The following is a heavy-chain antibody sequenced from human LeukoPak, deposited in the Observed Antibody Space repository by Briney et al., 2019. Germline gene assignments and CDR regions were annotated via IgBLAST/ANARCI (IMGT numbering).Heavy chain of an antibody. CDR1: GGSFSGYY. V-gene: IGHV4-34*01. CDR3: ARAYYDFWSGYYTGFDY. Sequence: KPSETLSLTCAVYGGSFSGYYWSWIRQPPGKGLEWIGEINHSGSTNYNPSLKSRVTISVDTSKNQFSLKLSSVTAADTAVYYCARAYYDFWSGYYTGFDYWGQGTLVTVS. CDR2: INHSGST. J-gene: IGHJ4*02. D-gene: IGHD3-3*01.